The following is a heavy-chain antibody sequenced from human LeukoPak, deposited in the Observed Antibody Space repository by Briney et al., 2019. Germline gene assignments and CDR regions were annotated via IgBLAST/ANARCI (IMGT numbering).Heavy chain of an antibody. Sequence: SETLSLTCAVSGYSISSGYYWGWIRQPPGKGLEWIGSIYHSGSTYYSPSLKSRVTISVDTSKNQFSLKLSSVTAADTAVYYCASAAVGATAGYWGQGTLVTVSS. CDR3: ASAAVGATAGY. J-gene: IGHJ4*02. CDR1: GYSISSGYY. V-gene: IGHV4-38-2*01. D-gene: IGHD1-26*01. CDR2: IYHSGST.